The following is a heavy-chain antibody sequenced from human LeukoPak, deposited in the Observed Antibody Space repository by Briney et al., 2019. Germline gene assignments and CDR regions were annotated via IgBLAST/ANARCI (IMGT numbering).Heavy chain of an antibody. Sequence: SETLSLTCSVSGGSISSGGDYWSWIRQPPGKGLEWIGHIYYSGSTNYNPSLKSRVTISIDTSKNQFSLKLSSVTAADTAVYYCARGDFSGGYCYDYWGQGTLVTVSS. CDR3: ARGDFSGGYCYDY. D-gene: IGHD2-15*01. CDR2: IYYSGST. V-gene: IGHV4-61*08. CDR1: GGSISSGGDY. J-gene: IGHJ4*02.